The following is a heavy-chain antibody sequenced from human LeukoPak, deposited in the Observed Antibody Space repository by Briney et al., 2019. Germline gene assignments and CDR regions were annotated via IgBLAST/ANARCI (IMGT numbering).Heavy chain of an antibody. CDR2: VDHTGST. V-gene: IGHV4-61*03. CDR1: GGSISSSSYY. J-gene: IGHJ6*03. CDR3: ARARYREINYAYAGGFYYMDV. Sequence: SETLSLTCTVSGGSISSSSYYWTWIRQPPGKGLEWIGYVDHTGSTNFNPSLNGRVSISRDTTKNLFSLRLRSVTAADTAVYYCARARYREINYAYAGGFYYMDVWGKGTTVTVSS. D-gene: IGHD1-26*01.